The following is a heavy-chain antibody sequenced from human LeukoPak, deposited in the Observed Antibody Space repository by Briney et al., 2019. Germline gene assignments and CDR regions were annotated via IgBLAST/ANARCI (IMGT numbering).Heavy chain of an antibody. J-gene: IGHJ4*02. D-gene: IGHD1-26*01. Sequence: GGSLRLSCAASGFTFSNYAMSWVRQAPGKGLEWVSGISGSGGSTVYADSVRGRFTISRDNSKNTLHVQMNSLRAEDTAVYYCAKDFGSGHGSYTWGTFDYWGQGTLVTASS. CDR2: ISGSGGST. V-gene: IGHV3-23*01. CDR3: AKDFGSGHGSYTWGTFDY. CDR1: GFTFSNYA.